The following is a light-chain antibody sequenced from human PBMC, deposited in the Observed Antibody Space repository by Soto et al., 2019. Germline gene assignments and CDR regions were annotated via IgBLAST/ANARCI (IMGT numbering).Light chain of an antibody. CDR1: SSNIGAGYD. CDR3: QSYDSSLSGWV. J-gene: IGLJ2*01. CDR2: GNS. Sequence: QSVLTQPPSVSGAPGQRVTISCTGSSSNIGAGYDVHWYRHFPGTAPKLLILGNSNRPSGVPDRFSGSKSGTSASLAITGLQAEDEADYYCQSYDSSLSGWVFGGGPKLTVL. V-gene: IGLV1-40*01.